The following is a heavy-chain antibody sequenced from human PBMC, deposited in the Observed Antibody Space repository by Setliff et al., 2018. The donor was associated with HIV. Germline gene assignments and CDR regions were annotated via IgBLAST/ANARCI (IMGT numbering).Heavy chain of an antibody. J-gene: IGHJ4*02. V-gene: IGHV5-51*01. CDR1: GYSFGRYW. Sequence: GESLTISCEGSGYSFGRYWIGWVRQMPGKGLEWMGVIYPGDSSSKYSPSFQGQVTISVDTSISTAYLQWNSLKASDTAIYYCARHPIHTYGYGAFDFWGRGTLVTVSS. CDR2: IYPGDSSS. D-gene: IGHD5-18*01. CDR3: ARHPIHTYGYGAFDF.